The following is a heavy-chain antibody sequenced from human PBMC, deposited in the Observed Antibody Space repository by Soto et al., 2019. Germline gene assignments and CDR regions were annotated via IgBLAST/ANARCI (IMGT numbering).Heavy chain of an antibody. CDR3: XXXXXXXGYLDYGMDV. Sequence: QVQLVESGGGVVQPGRSLRLSCAASGFTFSSYGMHWVRQAPGKGLEWVAVIWDDGSNKYDADSVKGRFTISRDNSKNALXXXXXXLXXXXXXXXXXXXXXXXXGYLDYGMDVWGQGTTVTVSS. CDR2: IWDDGSNK. CDR1: GFTFSSYG. D-gene: IGHD3-22*01. V-gene: IGHV3-33*01. J-gene: IGHJ6*02.